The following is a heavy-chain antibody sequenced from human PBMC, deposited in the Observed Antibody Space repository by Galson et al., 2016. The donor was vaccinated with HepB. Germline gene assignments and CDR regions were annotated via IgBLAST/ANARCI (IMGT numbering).Heavy chain of an antibody. Sequence: SVKVSCKASGYSFLSHGISWVRQAPGQGLEWMGWISAHNGNTNYPQKLQGRVIMTTDTSTSTAYMELRSLRSDDTDVYYCASDDDWTNYYYYGMDVWGQGTTVTVSS. CDR1: GYSFLSHG. J-gene: IGHJ6*02. V-gene: IGHV1-18*01. CDR3: ASDDDWTNYYYYGMDV. CDR2: ISAHNGNT. D-gene: IGHD1/OR15-1a*01.